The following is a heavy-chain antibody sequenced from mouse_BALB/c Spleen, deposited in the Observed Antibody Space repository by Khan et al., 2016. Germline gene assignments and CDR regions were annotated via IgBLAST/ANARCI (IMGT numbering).Heavy chain of an antibody. V-gene: IGHV1S135*01. Sequence: EVQPQESGPELVKPGASVKVSCKASGYSFTDYNMYWVKQSHGKSLEWIGYIDPYNGGISYNQKFKGKATLTVDKSSSTAFMHLNSLPSEDSAVYYCAKYDYDVVWFAYWGQGTLVTDSA. J-gene: IGHJ3*01. CDR2: IDPYNGGI. D-gene: IGHD2-4*01. CDR1: GYSFTDYN. CDR3: AKYDYDVVWFAY.